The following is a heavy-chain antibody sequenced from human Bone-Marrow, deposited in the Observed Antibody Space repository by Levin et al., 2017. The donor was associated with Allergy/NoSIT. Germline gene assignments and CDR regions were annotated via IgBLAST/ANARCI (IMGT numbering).Heavy chain of an antibody. CDR2: IIPIFGTA. D-gene: IGHD3-3*01. CDR1: GGTFNSYT. CDR3: ARGPDNWSDRFYYYGMDV. Sequence: PAASVKVSCKASGGTFNSYTISWVRQAPGQGLEWIGGIIPIFGTANYAQKFQGRVTITADESTTTAHMEVSSLISEDTATYYCARGPDNWSDRFYYYGMDVWGQGTTVTVSS. V-gene: IGHV1-69*13. J-gene: IGHJ6*02.